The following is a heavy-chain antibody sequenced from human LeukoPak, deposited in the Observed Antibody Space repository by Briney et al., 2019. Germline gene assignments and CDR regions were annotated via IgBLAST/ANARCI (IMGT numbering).Heavy chain of an antibody. D-gene: IGHD3-3*01. V-gene: IGHV3-21*01. CDR1: GFTFSSYS. Sequence: GGSLRLSCAASGFTFSSYSMNWVRQAPGKGLEWVSSISSSSSYIYYADSVKGRFTISRDNAKNSLYLQMNSLRAEDTAVYYCARGAEYDFWSGYYNYYYYYMDVWGKGTTVTVSS. CDR3: ARGAEYDFWSGYYNYYYYYMDV. CDR2: ISSSSSYI. J-gene: IGHJ6*03.